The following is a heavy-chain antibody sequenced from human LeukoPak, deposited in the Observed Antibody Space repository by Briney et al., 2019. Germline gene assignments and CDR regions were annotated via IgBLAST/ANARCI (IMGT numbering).Heavy chain of an antibody. Sequence: GGSLRLSCAASGFTLRRSAMSWVRQAPGKGLEWVSLISDSGGSSNYADSVKGRFTISRDSSKNMVYLEMNSLRAEDTAVYYCTTFLPKQWLVVADFDYWGQGTLVTVSS. J-gene: IGHJ4*02. D-gene: IGHD6-19*01. CDR2: ISDSGGSS. CDR1: GFTLRRSA. CDR3: TTFLPKQWLVVADFDY. V-gene: IGHV3-23*01.